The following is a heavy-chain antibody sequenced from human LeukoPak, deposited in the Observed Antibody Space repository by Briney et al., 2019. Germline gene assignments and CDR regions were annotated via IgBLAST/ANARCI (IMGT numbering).Heavy chain of an antibody. D-gene: IGHD6-13*01. J-gene: IGHJ3*02. Sequence: SETLSLTCTVSGGSISSSSYYWGWIRQPPGKGLEWIGTIYYSGSTYYNSSLKSRVTISIDTSKNQFSLKLTSVTAADTAVYYCAGDIWTSSWYVPQAFDIWGQGTMVTVSS. CDR1: GGSISSSSYY. CDR2: IYYSGST. CDR3: AGDIWTSSWYVPQAFDI. V-gene: IGHV4-39*07.